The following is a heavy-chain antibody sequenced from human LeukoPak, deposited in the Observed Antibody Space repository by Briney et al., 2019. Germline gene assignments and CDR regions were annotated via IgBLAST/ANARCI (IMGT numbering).Heavy chain of an antibody. D-gene: IGHD3-10*01. Sequence: APVKVSCKASGYTFINYYMHWVRQVPGQGPEWMGWINANSGTTNSAQKFQGRLTMTRDTPISTAYMDLSRLTSDDTAVYYCARAMSGDLFDYWGQGTPVTVSS. CDR3: ARAMSGDLFDY. CDR1: GYTFINYY. V-gene: IGHV1-2*02. J-gene: IGHJ4*02. CDR2: INANSGTT.